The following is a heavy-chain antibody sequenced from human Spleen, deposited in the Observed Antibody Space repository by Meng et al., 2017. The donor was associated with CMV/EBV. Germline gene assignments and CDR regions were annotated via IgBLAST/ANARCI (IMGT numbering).Heavy chain of an antibody. V-gene: IGHV1-3*01. D-gene: IGHD5-18*01. J-gene: IGHJ4*02. CDR3: ATGGYSYGHSFDY. CDR2: INAGNGNT. Sequence: KASGYTFTSYAMHWVRQAPGQRLEWMGWINAGNGNTKYSQKFQGRVTITRDTSASTAYMELSSLRSEDTAVYYCATGGYSYGHSFDYWGQGTLVTVSS. CDR1: GYTFTSYA.